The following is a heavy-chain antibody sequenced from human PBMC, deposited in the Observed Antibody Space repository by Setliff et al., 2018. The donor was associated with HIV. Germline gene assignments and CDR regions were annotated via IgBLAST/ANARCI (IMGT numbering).Heavy chain of an antibody. J-gene: IGHJ4*02. D-gene: IGHD1-1*01. CDR3: ARLRGLNLEPFDY. CDR2: VYYSGST. V-gene: IGHV4-39*01. CDR1: GGSIEFSSYY. Sequence: SETLSLTCSVSGGSIEFSSYYWGWIRQPPGKGLEWIGSVYYSGSTCYNPSLKSRLTISVDTSTNKFSLKLSSVTAADTAVYYCARLRGLNLEPFDYWGQGTLVTVS.